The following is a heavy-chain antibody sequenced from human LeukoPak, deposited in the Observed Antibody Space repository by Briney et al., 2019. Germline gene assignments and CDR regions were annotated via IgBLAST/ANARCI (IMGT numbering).Heavy chain of an antibody. V-gene: IGHV3-74*01. J-gene: IGHJ4*02. Sequence: GGSLRLSCAASGFTFSSYWMHWVRQAPGKGLVWVLRLNSDASTTTYADSVKGRFTISRDNAKNTLYLQMNSLRAEDTAVYYCVRSLLGSEDYWGQGTLVTVSS. CDR1: GFTFSSYW. CDR2: LNSDASTT. CDR3: VRSLLGSEDY.